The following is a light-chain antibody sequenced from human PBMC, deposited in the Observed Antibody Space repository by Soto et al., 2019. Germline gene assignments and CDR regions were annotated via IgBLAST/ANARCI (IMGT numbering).Light chain of an antibody. Sequence: IQMTQSPSSLSASVGDRVTITCRASQGITHYLGWYQQKPGKAPKRLIFDVSTLQSGVPSRFSGSGSGTEFTLTISGLHLEDLATYYCLRHETSPRVFGQGTNLEI. J-gene: IGKJ2*01. V-gene: IGKV1-17*01. CDR2: DVS. CDR3: LRHETSPRV. CDR1: QGITHY.